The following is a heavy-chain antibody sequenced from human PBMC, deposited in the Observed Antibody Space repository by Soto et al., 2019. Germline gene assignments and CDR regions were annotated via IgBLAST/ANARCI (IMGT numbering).Heavy chain of an antibody. Sequence: PXETLSLTCNVSGCSISSGGYHWSWIRQHPGKGLEWIAYIYYSGDTYYNPSLKSRVVISVHTSKKQFSLNLSSATAADTAVYYCARLAYSSRGGQFFDYWGQGVLVTVSS. D-gene: IGHD6-13*01. V-gene: IGHV4-31*03. CDR3: ARLAYSSRGGQFFDY. J-gene: IGHJ4*02. CDR1: GCSISSGGYH. CDR2: IYYSGDT.